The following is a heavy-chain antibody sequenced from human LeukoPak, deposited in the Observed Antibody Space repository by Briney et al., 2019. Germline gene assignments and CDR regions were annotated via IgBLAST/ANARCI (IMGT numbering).Heavy chain of an antibody. D-gene: IGHD1-7*01. CDR2: ISSSSSTI. CDR3: ARAGLYNWNYEGTAYFDY. J-gene: IGHJ4*02. Sequence: GGSLRLSCAASGFTFSSYSMNWVRQAPGKGLEWVSYISSSSSTIYYADSVKGRFTISRDNAKNSLYLQMNSLRAEDTALYYCARAGLYNWNYEGTAYFDYWGQGTLVTVSS. V-gene: IGHV3-48*04. CDR1: GFTFSSYS.